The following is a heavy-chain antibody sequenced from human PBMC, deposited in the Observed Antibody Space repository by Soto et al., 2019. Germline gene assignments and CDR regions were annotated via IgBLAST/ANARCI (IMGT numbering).Heavy chain of an antibody. J-gene: IGHJ4*02. CDR2: ISSSGGST. V-gene: IGHV3-23*01. CDR3: AKDQAGVALYYFDH. Sequence: PGGSLRLSCAASGFTFTNYAMSWVRQAPGKGLEWISAISSSGGSTYYAGSVKGRFTISRDNSKYRLYLQMNTLRAEGTAVYYCAKDQAGVALYYFDHWGQGTPVTVSS. CDR1: GFTFTNYA. D-gene: IGHD3-3*01.